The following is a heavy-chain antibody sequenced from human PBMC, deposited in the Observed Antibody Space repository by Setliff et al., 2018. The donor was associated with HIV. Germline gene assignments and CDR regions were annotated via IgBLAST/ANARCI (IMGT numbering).Heavy chain of an antibody. CDR3: ARARYIVIRGDAGMDV. CDR2: IYTSGLT. CDR1: GGSISSSSYY. V-gene: IGHV4-39*07. Sequence: NPSETLSLTCTVSGGSISSSSYYWGWIRQPPGKGLEWIGSIYTSGLTNYNPSLKSRVTISVDTSKNQVSLKLSSVTASDTAVYYCARARYIVIRGDAGMDVWGPGTTVTVSS. D-gene: IGHD3-10*01. J-gene: IGHJ6*02.